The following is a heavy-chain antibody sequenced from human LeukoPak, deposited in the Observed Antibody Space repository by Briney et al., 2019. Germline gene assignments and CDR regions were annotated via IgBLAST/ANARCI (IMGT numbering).Heavy chain of an antibody. CDR2: ISGSGGST. J-gene: IGHJ4*02. CDR3: AKDKLAGSGSYFRFFDY. D-gene: IGHD1-26*01. Sequence: GGSLRLSCAASGFTFSNYAMSWVRQAPGKGLEWVSTISGSGGSTYYADSVKGRFTISRDNSKNTLYLQMNSLRAEDTAVYYCAKDKLAGSGSYFRFFDYWGQGTLVTVSS. CDR1: GFTFSNYA. V-gene: IGHV3-23*01.